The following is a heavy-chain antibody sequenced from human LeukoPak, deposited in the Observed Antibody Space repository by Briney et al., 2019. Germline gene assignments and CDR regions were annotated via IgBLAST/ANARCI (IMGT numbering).Heavy chain of an antibody. J-gene: IGHJ4*02. Sequence: GASVKVSCKASGGVFTTYAVSWVRQAPGQGLEWMGSIIPFLGTTNYAQKCQGRVTITADEPTRTAYMELTYVRSDDTAVYYCTIIPNVILFTHYFEYWGQGTLVTVSS. CDR2: IIPFLGTT. V-gene: IGHV1-69*11. D-gene: IGHD2-21*01. CDR3: TIIPNVILFTHYFEY. CDR1: GGVFTTYA.